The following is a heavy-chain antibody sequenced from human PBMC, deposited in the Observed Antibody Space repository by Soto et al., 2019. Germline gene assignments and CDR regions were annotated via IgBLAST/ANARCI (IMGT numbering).Heavy chain of an antibody. CDR2: IWYDGSNK. Sequence: QVQLVESGGGVVQPGRSLRLSCAASGFTFSSYGMHWVRQAPGKGLEWVAGIWYDGSNKYYADSVKGRFTISRDNSKNSVYLHMDSLSAEDTAVYYCERDSPRSGYYPYWGQGTLVTVSS. CDR3: ERDSPRSGYYPY. J-gene: IGHJ4*02. D-gene: IGHD3-22*01. CDR1: GFTFSSYG. V-gene: IGHV3-33*01.